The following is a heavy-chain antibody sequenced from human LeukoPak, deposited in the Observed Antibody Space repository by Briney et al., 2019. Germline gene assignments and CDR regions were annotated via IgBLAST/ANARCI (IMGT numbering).Heavy chain of an antibody. Sequence: PGGSLRLSCAASGFTFSSHWMSWVRQAPGKGLEWVANTNHDGSETYYGDSVSGRFTISRDNTKNSVYLQMNSLRTEDAAVYYCGRIAINANNGMDVWGQGTTVTVSS. V-gene: IGHV3-7*03. J-gene: IGHJ6*02. CDR3: GRIAINANNGMDV. D-gene: IGHD1/OR15-1a*01. CDR2: TNHDGSET. CDR1: GFTFSSHW.